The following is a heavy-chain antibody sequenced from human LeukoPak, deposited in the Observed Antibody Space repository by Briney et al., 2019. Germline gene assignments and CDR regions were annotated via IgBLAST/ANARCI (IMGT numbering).Heavy chain of an antibody. CDR2: ISGSGGST. V-gene: IGHV3-23*01. Sequence: PGGSLRLSCAASGFTVSSNYMSWVRQAQGKWLEWVSGISGSGGSTYYADSVKGRFTISRDNSKNTLYLQMNSLRAEDTAVYYCAREEGPYVVSSTYFDYWGQGTLVTVSS. CDR3: AREEGPYVVSSTYFDY. J-gene: IGHJ4*02. D-gene: IGHD2-2*01. CDR1: GFTVSSNY.